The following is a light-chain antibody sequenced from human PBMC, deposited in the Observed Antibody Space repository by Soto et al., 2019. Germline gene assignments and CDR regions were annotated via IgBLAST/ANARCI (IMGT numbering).Light chain of an antibody. CDR1: SSDVGSYNY. Sequence: QSALTQPPSASGSPGQSVTISCTGTSSDVGSYNYVSWYQQYPGKAPKLMIYEVTKRPSGVPDRFSGSKSGNTASLTVSGLQAEDKADYYCTSYADNNNHVFGGGTKVTVL. CDR2: EVT. CDR3: TSYADNNNHV. J-gene: IGLJ1*01. V-gene: IGLV2-8*01.